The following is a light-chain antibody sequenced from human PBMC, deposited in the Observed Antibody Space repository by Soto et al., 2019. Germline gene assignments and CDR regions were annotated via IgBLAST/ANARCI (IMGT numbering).Light chain of an antibody. CDR1: QSVSSSY. J-gene: IGKJ1*01. CDR2: GAS. Sequence: EIVLNHAPRILCMSPGDGAALSWSASQSVSSSYLAWYQQKPRQAPSLLIYGASSRATGIPDRFSGSGSGTAVTLTISRLEPDDFAAYYLQQYGSSSLWTFGQGTKVDIK. V-gene: IGKV3-20*01. CDR3: QQYGSSSLWT.